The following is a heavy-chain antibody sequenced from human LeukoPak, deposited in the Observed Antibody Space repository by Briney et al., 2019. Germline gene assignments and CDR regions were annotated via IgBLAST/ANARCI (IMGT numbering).Heavy chain of an antibody. J-gene: IGHJ4*02. Sequence: GGSLRLSRAASGFTFSSCWMSWVRQAPGKGLEWVANIKQDGSEKYYVDSVKGRFTISRDNAKNSLYLQMNSLRAEDTAVYYCARVATIRYWGQGTLVTVSS. CDR2: IKQDGSEK. V-gene: IGHV3-7*01. CDR1: GFTFSSCW. D-gene: IGHD5-12*01. CDR3: ARVATIRY.